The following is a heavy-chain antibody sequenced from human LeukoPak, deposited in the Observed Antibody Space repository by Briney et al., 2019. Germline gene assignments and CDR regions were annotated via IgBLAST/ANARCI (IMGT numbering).Heavy chain of an antibody. CDR3: ARDRWQQLVRGGYYYMDV. D-gene: IGHD6-13*01. V-gene: IGHV3-21*01. CDR1: EFTFSSYS. J-gene: IGHJ6*03. Sequence: GGSLRLSCAASEFTFSSYSMNWVRQAPGKGLEWVSSISSSSSYTYYADSVKGRFTISRDNAKNSLYLQMNSLRAEDTAVYYCARDRWQQLVRGGYYYMDVWGKGTTVTVSS. CDR2: ISSSSSYT.